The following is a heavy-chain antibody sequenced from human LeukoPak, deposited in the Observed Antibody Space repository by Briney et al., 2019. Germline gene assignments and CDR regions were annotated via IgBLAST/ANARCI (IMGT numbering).Heavy chain of an antibody. J-gene: IGHJ3*02. CDR2: IYSGGST. CDR1: GFTVSSNY. CDR3: ASAGVVVNDAFDI. V-gene: IGHV3-53*04. D-gene: IGHD3-22*01. Sequence: GGSLRLSCAASGFTVSSNYMSWVRQAPGKGLEWVSVIYSGGSTYYADSVKGRFTISRRNSKNTLYLQMNSLRAEDTAVYYCASAGVVVNDAFDIWGQGTMVTVSS.